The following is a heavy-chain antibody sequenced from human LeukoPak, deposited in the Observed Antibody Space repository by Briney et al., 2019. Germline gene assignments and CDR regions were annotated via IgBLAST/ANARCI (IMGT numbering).Heavy chain of an antibody. V-gene: IGHV4-34*01. D-gene: IGHD4-17*01. Sequence: PSETLSLTCAVYGGSFSGHYWSWIRQPPGKGLEWIGEIHDGGGTNYNPSLKSRVTMSVDTSKNQFSLKLSSVTAADTAVYYCARDPNGDYDWGQGTLVTVSS. CDR2: IHDGGGT. CDR1: GGSFSGHY. J-gene: IGHJ4*02. CDR3: ARDPNGDYD.